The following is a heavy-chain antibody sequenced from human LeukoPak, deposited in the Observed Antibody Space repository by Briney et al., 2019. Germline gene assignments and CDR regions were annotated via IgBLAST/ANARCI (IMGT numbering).Heavy chain of an antibody. CDR2: IWYDGSNK. J-gene: IGHJ4*02. CDR3: ARDWGDYYDSSGHLDY. Sequence: GDSLRLSCAASGFTFSSYGMYWVRQAPGKGLEWVAVIWYDGSNKYYADAVKGRFTISRDNSKNTLYLQMNSLRAEDTAVYYCARDWGDYYDSSGHLDYWGQGTLVTVSS. D-gene: IGHD3-22*01. V-gene: IGHV3-33*01. CDR1: GFTFSSYG.